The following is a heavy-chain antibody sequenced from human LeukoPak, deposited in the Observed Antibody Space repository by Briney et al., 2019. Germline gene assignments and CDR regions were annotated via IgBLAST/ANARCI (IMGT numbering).Heavy chain of an antibody. D-gene: IGHD2-2*02. CDR1: GYTFTSYD. CDR3: ARGQGYCRKTSCYTPSWFDP. Sequence: GASVKVSCKASGYTFTSYDINWVRQATGQGLEWMGWMNPNSGNKGYAQKFQGRVTMTRNTSVSTAYMELSSLRSEDTAVYYCARGQGYCRKTSCYTPSWFDPWGQGTLVTVSS. CDR2: MNPNSGNK. V-gene: IGHV1-8*01. J-gene: IGHJ5*02.